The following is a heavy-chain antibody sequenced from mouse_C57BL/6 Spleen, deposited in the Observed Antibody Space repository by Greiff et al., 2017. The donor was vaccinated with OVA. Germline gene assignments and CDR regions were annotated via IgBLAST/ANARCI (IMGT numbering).Heavy chain of an antibody. CDR1: GYTFTDYN. CDR2: INPNNGGT. D-gene: IGHD1-1*01. V-gene: IGHV1-22*01. J-gene: IGHJ3*01. Sequence: VQLQQSGPELVKPGASVTMSCKASGYTFTDYNMHWVKQSHGKSLEWIGYINPNNGGTSYNQKFKGKATLTVNKSSSTAYMALRSLTSEDSAVYYCAIDKFTLYGGFAYWGQGTLVTVSA. CDR3: AIDKFTLYGGFAY.